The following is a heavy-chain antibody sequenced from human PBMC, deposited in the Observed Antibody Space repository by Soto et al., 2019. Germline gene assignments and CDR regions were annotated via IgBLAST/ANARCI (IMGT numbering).Heavy chain of an antibody. D-gene: IGHD4-17*01. V-gene: IGHV3-23*01. CDR1: VITLNNYA. CDR3: ARRLTTENTVFEY. J-gene: IGHJ4*01. CDR2: INGGGVNT. Sequence: VGSLRLSCASAVITLNNYAMSCVRQSPGKWLEWVSTINGGGVNTYYADPVRGRFTISRDNSRNMLYLQMNSLGAEDTAIYYCARRLTTENTVFEYWGHGTLVTVSS.